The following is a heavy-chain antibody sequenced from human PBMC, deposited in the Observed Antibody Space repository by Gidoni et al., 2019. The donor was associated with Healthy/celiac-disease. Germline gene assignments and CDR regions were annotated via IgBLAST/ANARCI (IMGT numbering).Heavy chain of an antibody. CDR2: INAGNGNT. Sequence: QVQLVQSGAEVKKPGASVKVSCTASGYTFTSYAMHWVRQAPGQRLEWMGWINAGNGNTKYSQKFQGRVTITRDTSASTAYMELSSLRSEDTAVYYCARVREPRGYYYYGMDVWGQGTTVTVSS. CDR1: GYTFTSYA. V-gene: IGHV1-3*01. CDR3: ARVREPRGYYYYGMDV. D-gene: IGHD3-10*01. J-gene: IGHJ6*02.